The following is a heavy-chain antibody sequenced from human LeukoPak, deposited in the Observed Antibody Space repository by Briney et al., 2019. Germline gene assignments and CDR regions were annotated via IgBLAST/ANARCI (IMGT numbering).Heavy chain of an antibody. CDR1: GYTFTSYY. CDR2: INPSGGST. J-gene: IGHJ4*02. D-gene: IGHD3-10*01. V-gene: IGHV1-46*01. CDR3: ARGPPVYYGSGSYYAETYYFDY. Sequence: GASVKVSCKASGYTFTSYYMHWVRQAPGQGLEWMGIINPSGGSTSYAQKFQGRVTITRDTSTSTVYMELSSLRSEDTAVYYCARGPPVYYGSGSYYAETYYFDYWGQGTLVTVSS.